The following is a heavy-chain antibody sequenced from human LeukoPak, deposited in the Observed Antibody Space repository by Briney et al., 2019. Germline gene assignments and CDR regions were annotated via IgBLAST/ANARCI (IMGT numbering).Heavy chain of an antibody. V-gene: IGHV4-59*01. CDR2: VYYSGST. J-gene: IGHJ4*02. CDR3: ARSIVGATHFDY. CDR1: GGSISSYY. D-gene: IGHD1-26*01. Sequence: SETLSLTCTVSGGSISSYYWSWIRQPSGKGLEWIGYVYYSGSTNYKSSLKSRVNISVDTSKNQFSLKLSSVTAADTALYYCARSIVGATHFDYWGQGTLVTVSS.